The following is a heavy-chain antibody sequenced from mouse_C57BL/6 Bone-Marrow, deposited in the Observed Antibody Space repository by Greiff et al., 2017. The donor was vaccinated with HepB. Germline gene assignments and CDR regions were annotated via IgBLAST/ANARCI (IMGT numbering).Heavy chain of an antibody. Sequence: QVHVKQPGAELVMPGASVKLSCKASGYTFTSYWMHWVKQRPGQGLEWIGEIDPSDSYTNYNQKFKGKSTLTVDKSSSTAYMQLSSLTSEDSAVYYCARSGFITTVVAYNWYFDVWGTGTTVTVSS. D-gene: IGHD1-1*01. J-gene: IGHJ1*03. CDR3: ARSGFITTVVAYNWYFDV. V-gene: IGHV1-69*01. CDR2: IDPSDSYT. CDR1: GYTFTSYW.